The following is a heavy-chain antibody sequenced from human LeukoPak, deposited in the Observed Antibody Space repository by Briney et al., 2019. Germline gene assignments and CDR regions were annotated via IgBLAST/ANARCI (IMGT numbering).Heavy chain of an antibody. D-gene: IGHD2-21*02. Sequence: GASVKVSCKASGGTFSSYAISWARQAPGQGLEWMGGIIPIFGTANYAQKFQGRVTITADESTSTAYMELSSLRSEDTAVYYCARDNCGGDCYPSDWGQGTLVTVSS. CDR3: ARDNCGGDCYPSD. V-gene: IGHV1-69*13. CDR2: IIPIFGTA. CDR1: GGTFSSYA. J-gene: IGHJ4*02.